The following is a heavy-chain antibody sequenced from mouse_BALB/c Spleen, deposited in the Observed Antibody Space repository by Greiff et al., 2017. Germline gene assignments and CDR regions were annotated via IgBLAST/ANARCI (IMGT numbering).Heavy chain of an antibody. CDR2: IDPANGNT. CDR1: GFNIKDTY. Sequence: VQLQQSGAELVKPGASVKLSCTASGFNIKDTYMHWVKQRPEQGLEWIGRIDPANGNTKYDPKFQGKATITADTASNTAYLQISSLTSEDTAVYYCARNLRPHYYAMDYWGQGTSVTVSS. CDR3: ARNLRPHYYAMDY. D-gene: IGHD1-2*01. V-gene: IGHV14-3*02. J-gene: IGHJ4*01.